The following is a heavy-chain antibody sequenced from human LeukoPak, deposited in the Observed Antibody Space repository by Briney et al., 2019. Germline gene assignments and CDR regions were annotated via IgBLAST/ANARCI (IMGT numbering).Heavy chain of an antibody. Sequence: ASVKVSCKASGYTFTGYNMHWVRQAPGQGLEWMGWINPNSGGTNYAQKFQGRVTMTRDTSISTAYMELSRLRSDDTAVYYCASPLSPRRLLYSYYYMDVWGKGTTVTVSS. V-gene: IGHV1-2*02. CDR3: ASPLSPRRLLYSYYYMDV. J-gene: IGHJ6*03. D-gene: IGHD2-2*02. CDR1: GYTFTGYN. CDR2: INPNSGGT.